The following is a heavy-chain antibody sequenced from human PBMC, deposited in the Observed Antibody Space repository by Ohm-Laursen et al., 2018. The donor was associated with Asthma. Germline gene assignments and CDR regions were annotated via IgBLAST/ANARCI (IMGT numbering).Heavy chain of an antibody. CDR3: ARASGGYYIDY. Sequence: SLRLSCTASGFTFSNYAMSWVRQAPGKGLEWVSGVSNGGGSTYYAHSVKGRFTISRDNSKNTLYLQVNSLRGEDTAVYYCARASGGYYIDYWGQGTLVTVSS. J-gene: IGHJ4*02. CDR1: GFTFSNYA. V-gene: IGHV3-23*01. D-gene: IGHD1-26*01. CDR2: VSNGGGST.